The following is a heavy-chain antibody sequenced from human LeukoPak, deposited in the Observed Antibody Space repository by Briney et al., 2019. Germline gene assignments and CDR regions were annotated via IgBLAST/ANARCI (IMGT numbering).Heavy chain of an antibody. Sequence: GESLKISCKGSGYSFTSYWIGWVRQMPGKGLEWMGIIYPGDSDTRYSPSFQGQVTISADKSISTAYLQWSSLKASDTAMYYCASSSNYVYYYYGMDVWGQGTTVTVPS. CDR2: IYPGDSDT. CDR1: GYSFTSYW. V-gene: IGHV5-51*01. J-gene: IGHJ6*02. CDR3: ASSSNYVYYYYGMDV. D-gene: IGHD4-11*01.